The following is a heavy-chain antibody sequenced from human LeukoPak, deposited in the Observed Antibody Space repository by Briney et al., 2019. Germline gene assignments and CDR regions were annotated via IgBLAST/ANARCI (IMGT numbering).Heavy chain of an antibody. CDR3: ARSYDILTGPGDFQH. D-gene: IGHD3-9*01. J-gene: IGHJ1*01. CDR1: GYTFTSYG. V-gene: IGHV1-18*04. CDR2: ISAYNGNT. Sequence: ASMKVSCKASGYTFTSYGISWVRQAPGQGLEWMGWISAYNGNTNYAQKLQGRVTMTTDTSTSTAYMELRSLRSDDTAVYYCARSYDILTGPGDFQHWGQGTLVTVSS.